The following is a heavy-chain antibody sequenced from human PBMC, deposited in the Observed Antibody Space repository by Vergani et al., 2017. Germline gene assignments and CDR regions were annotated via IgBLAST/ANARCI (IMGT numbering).Heavy chain of an antibody. D-gene: IGHD4-17*01. CDR1: GYTLTELS. Sequence: QVQLVQSGAEVKKPGASVKVSCKVSGYTLTELSMHWVRQAPGKGLEWMGGFDPEDGETIYAQKFQGRVTMTEDTSTDTAYMVLSSLRSEDTAVYYCARGGGHSYGDHETNYYYYMDVWGKGTTVTVSS. J-gene: IGHJ6*03. CDR3: ARGGGHSYGDHETNYYYYMDV. V-gene: IGHV1-24*01. CDR2: FDPEDGET.